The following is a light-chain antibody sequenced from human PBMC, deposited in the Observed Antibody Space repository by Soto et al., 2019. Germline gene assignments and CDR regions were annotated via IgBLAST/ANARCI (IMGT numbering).Light chain of an antibody. V-gene: IGKV1-5*03. Sequence: DIQMTQSPSTLSASVGDRVTITCRASQSISSWLAWYQQKPGKAPKLLIYKASSLEGGVPSRFSVSGSGSEFTLTINSLQPDDFATYYCQQYYRYPWTFGQGTKVEIK. CDR1: QSISSW. CDR3: QQYYRYPWT. CDR2: KAS. J-gene: IGKJ1*01.